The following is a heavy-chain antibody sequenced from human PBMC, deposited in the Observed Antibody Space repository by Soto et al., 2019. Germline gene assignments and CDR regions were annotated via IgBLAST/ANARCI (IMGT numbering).Heavy chain of an antibody. Sequence: LRLSCAASGFTFSSYSMSWVRQAPGKGLEWVSGFRSSGDGGTTYYADSVKGRFTISRDNSKNTLFLQMNSLRAEDTAIYYCAKKVNSGPGSQYFDYWGQGTLVTVSS. CDR2: FRSSGDGGTT. D-gene: IGHD3-10*01. J-gene: IGHJ4*02. CDR3: AKKVNSGPGSQYFDY. V-gene: IGHV3-23*01. CDR1: GFTFSSYS.